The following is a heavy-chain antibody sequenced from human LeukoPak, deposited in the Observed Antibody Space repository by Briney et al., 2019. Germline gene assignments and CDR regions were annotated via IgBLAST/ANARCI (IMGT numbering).Heavy chain of an antibody. J-gene: IGHJ4*02. CDR1: GLTFSSYW. CDR3: AREVVAAIS. D-gene: IGHD2-15*01. V-gene: IGHV3-7*01. CDR2: IKQDGSEK. Sequence: QPGGSLRLSCAASGLTFSSYWMSWVRQAPGKGLEWVANIKQDGSEKYYVDSVKGRFTISRDNAKNSLYLQMNSLRAEDTAVYYCAREVVAAISWGQGTLVTVSS.